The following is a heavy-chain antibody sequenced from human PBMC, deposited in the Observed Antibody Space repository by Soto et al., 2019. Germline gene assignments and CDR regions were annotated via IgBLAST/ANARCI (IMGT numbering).Heavy chain of an antibody. CDR3: ARQIYDSDTGPNFQYYFDS. J-gene: IGHJ4*02. V-gene: IGHV5-51*01. CDR2: IYPGDSET. CDR1: GFTFTNYW. Sequence: PGESLKISCRGSGFTFTNYWIAWVRQMPGKGLEWMGIIYPGDSETSYSPSFQGQVIISADKSINTAYLQWSSLKASDTAMYYCARQIYDSDTGPNFQYYFDSWGQGTPVTSPQ. D-gene: IGHD3-22*01.